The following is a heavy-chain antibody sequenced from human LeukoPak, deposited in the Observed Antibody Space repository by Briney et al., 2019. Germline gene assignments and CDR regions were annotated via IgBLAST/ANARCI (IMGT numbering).Heavy chain of an antibody. CDR2: ISYDGSNK. CDR1: GFTFSSYA. Sequence: GGSLRLSCAASGFTFSSYALHWVRQAPGKGLEWVAVISYDGSNKYYADSVKGRFTISRDNSKNTLYLQMNSLRAEDTAVYYCARSSALAAAGSVWGQGTLVTVSS. CDR3: ARSSALAAAGSV. J-gene: IGHJ4*02. D-gene: IGHD6-13*01. V-gene: IGHV3-30-3*01.